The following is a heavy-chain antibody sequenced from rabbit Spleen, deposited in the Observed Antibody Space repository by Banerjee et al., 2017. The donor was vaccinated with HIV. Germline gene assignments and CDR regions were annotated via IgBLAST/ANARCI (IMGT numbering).Heavy chain of an antibody. CDR3: ARNYVNAFDP. D-gene: IGHD1-1*01. CDR2: IDTNDGDT. CDR1: GFSFSSNW. Sequence: LEESGGGLVKPGGTLTLTCTVSGFSFSSNWICWVRQAPGKGLEWIACIDTNDGDTDYANWPKGRFTTSKTSSTTVTLQMTSLTAADTATYFCARNYVNAFDPWGPGTLVTV. J-gene: IGHJ2*01. V-gene: IGHV1S45*01.